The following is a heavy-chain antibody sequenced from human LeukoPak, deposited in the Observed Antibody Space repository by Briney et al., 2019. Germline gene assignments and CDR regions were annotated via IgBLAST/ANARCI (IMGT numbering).Heavy chain of an antibody. Sequence: GGSLRLSCAASGFSFSSYAMHWVRQAPGKGLEWVALISYDGSNKYYVDSVKGRFTIPRDNSKNTLYLQMNSLRAEDTAVFYCARGTTVVWKPPFDPWGQGTLVTVSS. CDR1: GFSFSSYA. V-gene: IGHV3-30*03. D-gene: IGHD4-23*01. CDR3: ARGTTVVWKPPFDP. CDR2: ISYDGSNK. J-gene: IGHJ5*02.